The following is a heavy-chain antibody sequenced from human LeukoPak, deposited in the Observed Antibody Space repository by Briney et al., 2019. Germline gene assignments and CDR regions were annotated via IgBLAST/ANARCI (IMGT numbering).Heavy chain of an antibody. CDR3: AKVAPKHNDFDY. Sequence: GGSLRLSCAASGFTFSSYAMSWLRQAPGKGLEGVSAIRGSGGSTYYARYVKGRLPLSRDHSQNTLYMQMTSLRAEDTAVYYCAKVAPKHNDFDYWGQGTLVTVPS. V-gene: IGHV3-23*01. D-gene: IGHD2-21*01. CDR2: IRGSGGST. J-gene: IGHJ4*02. CDR1: GFTFSSYA.